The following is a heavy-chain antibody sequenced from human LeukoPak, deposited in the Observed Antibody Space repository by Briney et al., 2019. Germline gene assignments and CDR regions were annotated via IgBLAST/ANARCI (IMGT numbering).Heavy chain of an antibody. V-gene: IGHV4-59*01. D-gene: IGHD1-26*01. CDR3: ARERGGATLYYFDY. J-gene: IGHJ4*02. CDR2: IYYSGST. CDR1: GGSISSYY. Sequence: SETLSLTCTVSGGSISSYYWSWIRQPPGKGLEWIGYIYYSGSTNYNPSLKSRVTISVDTSKNQFSLKLSSVTAADTAVYYCARERGGATLYYFDYWGQGTLVTVSS.